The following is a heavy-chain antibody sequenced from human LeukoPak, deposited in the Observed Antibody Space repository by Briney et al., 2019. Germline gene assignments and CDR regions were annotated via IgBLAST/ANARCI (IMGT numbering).Heavy chain of an antibody. D-gene: IGHD2-2*01. J-gene: IGHJ6*03. V-gene: IGHV4-59*01. CDR2: IYLRRST. CDR3: ARVPKIVVPAAILYYYYYMDV. Sequence: SETLSLTCTVSGGSISSYYWSWIRQPPGKGLEWMGYIYLRRSTNYNPSLKSRVTISVDTSKNQFSLKLSSVTAADTAVYYCARVPKIVVPAAILYYYYYMDVWGKGTTVTVSS. CDR1: GGSISSYY.